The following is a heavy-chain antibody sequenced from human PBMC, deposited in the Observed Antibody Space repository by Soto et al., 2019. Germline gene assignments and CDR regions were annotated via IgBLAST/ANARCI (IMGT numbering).Heavy chain of an antibody. CDR1: GFTFSNAW. Sequence: EVQLVESGGGLVKPGGSLRLSCAASGFTFSNAWMSWVRQAPGKGLEWVGRIKSKTDGGTTDYAAPVKGRFTISRDDSKNTLYLQMNSLKTEDIAVYYCTSVTITLYGMDVWGQGTTVTVSS. CDR2: IKSKTDGGTT. D-gene: IGHD5-12*01. CDR3: TSVTITLYGMDV. V-gene: IGHV3-15*01. J-gene: IGHJ6*02.